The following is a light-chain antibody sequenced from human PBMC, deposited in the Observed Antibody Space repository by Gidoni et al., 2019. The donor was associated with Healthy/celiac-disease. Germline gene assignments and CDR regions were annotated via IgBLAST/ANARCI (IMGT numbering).Light chain of an antibody. CDR1: QSVSSSY. CDR3: QQYGSSPLFT. V-gene: IGKV3-20*01. Sequence: IPLPQSPGTLSLSPRERATLSCRASQSVSSSYLAWYQQQPGEAPRLLIYGASSRATGIPDRFSGSGSGTDFTLTISRLEPEDFAVYYCQQYGSSPLFTFGPGTKVDIK. J-gene: IGKJ3*01. CDR2: GAS.